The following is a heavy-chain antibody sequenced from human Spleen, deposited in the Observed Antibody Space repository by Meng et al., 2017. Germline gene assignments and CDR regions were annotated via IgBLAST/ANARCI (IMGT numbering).Heavy chain of an antibody. CDR2: TYYRSKWYN. CDR3: VRAQGGTFDY. J-gene: IGHJ4*02. V-gene: IGHV6-1*01. D-gene: IGHD1-26*01. Sequence: VQLQQAGPGLVKPSQTLSLTWDISGDSVSSNSAAWNWIRQSPSRGLECLGRTYYRSKWYNEYALSVKSRITINPDTSKNQFSLHLNSVTPEDTAVYYCVRAQGGTFDYWGQGTLVTVSS. CDR1: GDSVSSNSAA.